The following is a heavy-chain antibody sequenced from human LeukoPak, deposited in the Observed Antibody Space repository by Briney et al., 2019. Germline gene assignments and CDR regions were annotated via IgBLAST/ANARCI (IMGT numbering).Heavy chain of an antibody. Sequence: SETLSLTCTVSGGSISSGGYYWSWIRQHPGKGLGWIGYIYYSGSTYYNPSLKSRVTISVDTSKNQFSLKLSSVTAADTAVYFCATGLSLLWFGELLLGWFAPWGQGTLVTVSS. CDR2: IYYSGST. V-gene: IGHV4-31*03. J-gene: IGHJ5*02. CDR3: ATGLSLLWFGELLLGWFAP. CDR1: GGSISSGGYY. D-gene: IGHD3-10*01.